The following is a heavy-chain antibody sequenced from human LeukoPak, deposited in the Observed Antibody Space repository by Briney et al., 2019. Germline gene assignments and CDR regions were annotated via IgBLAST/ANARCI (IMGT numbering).Heavy chain of an antibody. Sequence: GGSLRLSCAASGFTPSSYWMIWVRQAPGKGLEWVANINQDGHAQYYVQSVRGRFTISRDNAKSSLYLQMNSLSVEDTGVYYCARNSYGSGSHDHWGQGTLVTVSS. CDR2: INQDGHAQ. CDR3: ARNSYGSGSHDH. CDR1: GFTPSSYW. J-gene: IGHJ5*02. D-gene: IGHD3-10*01. V-gene: IGHV3-7*01.